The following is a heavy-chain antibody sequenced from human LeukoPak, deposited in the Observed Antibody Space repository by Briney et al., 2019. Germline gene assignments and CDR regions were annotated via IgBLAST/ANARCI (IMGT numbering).Heavy chain of an antibody. CDR1: GFTFSSFA. J-gene: IGHJ6*03. D-gene: IGHD2-2*01. Sequence: PGGSLRLSCEASGFTFSSFAMHWVRQSPGKGLEWVAVISYDGRTKYYADSVKGRFIISRDNSNKSLSLEMNSLRAEDTAVYYCAKRGVGYCSSTSCSQHYYYYMDVWGKGTTVTVSS. CDR3: AKRGVGYCSSTSCSQHYYYYMDV. CDR2: ISYDGRTK. V-gene: IGHV3-30*18.